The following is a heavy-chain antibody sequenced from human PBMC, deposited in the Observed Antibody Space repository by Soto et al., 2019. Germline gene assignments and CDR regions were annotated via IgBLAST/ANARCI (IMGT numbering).Heavy chain of an antibody. Sequence: QVQLVQSGAEVKKPGASVKVSCKASGYFFASYSMHWVQHAPGQGLERMCMINPSVGSTSYVEKLQGRVTMTRETATSTVYMELSGLRSEDTAVYYCARESAGRDEFQSSGDFDYWGQGTLVTVSS. CDR1: GYFFASYS. CDR3: ARESAGRDEFQSSGDFDY. V-gene: IGHV1-46*04. J-gene: IGHJ4*02. D-gene: IGHD2-15*01. CDR2: INPSVGST.